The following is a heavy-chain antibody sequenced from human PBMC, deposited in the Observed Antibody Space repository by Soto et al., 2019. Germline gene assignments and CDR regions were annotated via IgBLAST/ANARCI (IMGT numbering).Heavy chain of an antibody. CDR2: IYNNGKT. V-gene: IGHV4-31*03. Sequence: QVQLQESGPGLVKPSQTLSLTCTVSGGSISSGGYYWSWIRQHRGKGLEWIGYIYNNGKTYYNPSLKTRVTISXXTXKXQFSLKLNSVTAADTAVYYCARYCISTSCQTYYFDYWGQGTLVTVSS. CDR1: GGSISSGGYY. D-gene: IGHD2-2*01. J-gene: IGHJ4*02. CDR3: ARYCISTSCQTYYFDY.